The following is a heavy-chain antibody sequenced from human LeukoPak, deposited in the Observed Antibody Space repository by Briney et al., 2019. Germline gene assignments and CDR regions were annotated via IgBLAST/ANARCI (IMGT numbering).Heavy chain of an antibody. CDR3: AWKSSYSSGWD. D-gene: IGHD6-19*01. V-gene: IGHV2-70*04. CDR1: GFALSTSGMR. Sequence: DSGPTLVNPTQTLTQTCTFSGFALSTSGMRVSGIRQPPGKALEWLARIDWDDDKFYSTSLKTRLTISKDTTKNQVVLTMTNMDPVDTATYYCAWKSSYSSGWDWGQGTLVTVSS. J-gene: IGHJ4*02. CDR2: IDWDDDK.